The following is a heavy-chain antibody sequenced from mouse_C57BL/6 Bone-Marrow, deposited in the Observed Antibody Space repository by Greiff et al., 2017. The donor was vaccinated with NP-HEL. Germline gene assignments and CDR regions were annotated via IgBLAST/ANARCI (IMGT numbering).Heavy chain of an antibody. CDR2: IDPSDSYT. J-gene: IGHJ4*01. Sequence: QVQLQQPGAELVMPGASVKLSCKASGYTFTSYWMHWVKQRPGQGLEWIGEIDPSDSYTNYNQKFKGKSTLTVDKSSSTAYMQLSSLTSEDSAVYYCARSYYYYDVDAMDYWGQGTSVTVSS. D-gene: IGHD2-4*01. V-gene: IGHV1-69*01. CDR1: GYTFTSYW. CDR3: ARSYYYYDVDAMDY.